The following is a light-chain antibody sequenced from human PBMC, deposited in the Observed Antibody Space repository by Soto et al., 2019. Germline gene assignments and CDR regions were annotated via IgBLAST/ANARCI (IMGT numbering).Light chain of an antibody. CDR2: GAS. J-gene: IGKJ2*01. CDR3: QHYNNRPPYT. CDR1: QSVTSD. V-gene: IGKV3-15*01. Sequence: EIVMTQSPATLSVSPGERATLSCRASQSVTSDLAWYQQRPGQAPRLLIYGASTRATGIPARFSGSGSGTELTLTISSLQSEDFAVYYCQHYNNRPPYTFGQGTKLEI.